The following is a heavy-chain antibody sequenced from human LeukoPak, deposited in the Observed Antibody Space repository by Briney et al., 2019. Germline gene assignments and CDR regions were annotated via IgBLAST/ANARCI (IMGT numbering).Heavy chain of an antibody. D-gene: IGHD5-18*01. CDR1: GFTFSSYG. J-gene: IGHJ5*02. CDR2: IRYDGSNK. CDR3: AKDGQRTARGWFDP. Sequence: GGSLRLSCAASGFTFSSYGMHWVRQAPGKGLEWVAFIRYDGSNKYYADSVKGRFTISRDNSKNTLYLQMNSLRAEDTAVYYCAKDGQRTARGWFDPWGQGTLVTVSS. V-gene: IGHV3-30*02.